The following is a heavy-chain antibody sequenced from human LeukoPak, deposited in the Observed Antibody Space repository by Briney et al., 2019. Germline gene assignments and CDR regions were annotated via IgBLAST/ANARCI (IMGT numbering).Heavy chain of an antibody. CDR2: IYYSGST. CDR3: ARYKYSGSYFY. V-gene: IGHV4-31*03. D-gene: IGHD1-26*01. Sequence: SETLSLTCTVSGGSISSGVYYWSWIRQHPGKGLEWIGYIYYSGSTYYNPSLKSRVTISVDTSKNRFSLKLSSVTAADTAVYYCARYKYSGSYFYWGQGTLVTVSS. CDR1: GGSISSGVYY. J-gene: IGHJ4*02.